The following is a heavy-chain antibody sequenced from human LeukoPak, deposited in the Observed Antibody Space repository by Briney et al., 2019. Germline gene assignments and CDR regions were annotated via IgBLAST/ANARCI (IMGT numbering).Heavy chain of an antibody. V-gene: IGHV4-61*02. CDR2: IYSTGST. CDR3: ARAVGSSESNWFDP. J-gene: IGHJ5*02. Sequence: PSETLSLTCTVSGGSITSGNFYWSWIRQSAGKGLEWIGRIYSTGSTNYNPSLNSRVTISVDRSKNQFSLMLKSVTAADTAVYYCARAVGSSESNWFDPWGQGTQATVSS. CDR1: GGSITSGNFY. D-gene: IGHD1-26*01.